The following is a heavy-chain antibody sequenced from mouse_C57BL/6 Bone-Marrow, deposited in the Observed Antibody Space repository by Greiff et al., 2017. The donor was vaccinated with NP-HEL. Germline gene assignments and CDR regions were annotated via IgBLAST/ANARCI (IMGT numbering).Heavy chain of an antibody. CDR2: INPNNGGT. CDR3: VPHYGDWYFDV. Sequence: EVQLQQSGPELVKPGASVKISCKASGYTFTDYYMNWVKQSHGKSLEWIGDINPNNGGTSYNQKFKGKATLTVDKSSSTAYMELRSLTSEDSAVYYCVPHYGDWYFDVWGTGTTVTVSS. V-gene: IGHV1-26*01. J-gene: IGHJ1*03. D-gene: IGHD1-1*02. CDR1: GYTFTDYY.